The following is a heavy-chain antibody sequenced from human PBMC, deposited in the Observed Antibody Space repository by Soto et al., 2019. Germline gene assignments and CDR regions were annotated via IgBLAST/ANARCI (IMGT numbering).Heavy chain of an antibody. V-gene: IGHV4-34*01. D-gene: IGHD7-27*01. CDR1: GGSFSGYY. CDR3: ARHKLTGLFDY. J-gene: IGHJ4*02. CDR2: INHSGST. Sequence: PSETLSLTCAVYGGSFSGYYWTWIRQPPGTGLEWIGEINHSGSTNYNPSLKSRVTISVDTSKNQFSLKLTSVTAADTAVYYCARHKLTGLFDYRGTATLVTLSS.